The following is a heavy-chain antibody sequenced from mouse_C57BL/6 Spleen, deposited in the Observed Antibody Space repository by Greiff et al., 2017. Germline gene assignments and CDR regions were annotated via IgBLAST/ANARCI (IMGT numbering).Heavy chain of an antibody. CDR1: GYAFSSSW. V-gene: IGHV1-82*01. J-gene: IGHJ2*01. CDR2: IYPGDGDT. D-gene: IGHD4-1*01. Sequence: QVQLKQPGPELVKPGASVKISCKASGYAFSSSWMNWVKQRPGKGLEWIGRIYPGDGDTNYNGKFKGKATLTADKSSSPAYMQRSSLTSEDSAVYFRARLGRPNWDYFDDWGQGTTLTVSS. CDR3: ARLGRPNWDYFDD.